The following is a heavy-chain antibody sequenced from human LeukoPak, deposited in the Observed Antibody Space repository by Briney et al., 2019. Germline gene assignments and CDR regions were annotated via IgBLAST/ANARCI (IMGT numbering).Heavy chain of an antibody. CDR1: GFTFSSYA. CDR2: ISGNGDNT. D-gene: IGHD6-6*01. CDR3: AKWKYSNSGIDDY. J-gene: IGHJ4*02. V-gene: IGHV3-23*01. Sequence: GGSLRLSCAASGFTFSSYAMSWVRQVPGKGLEWVSVISGNGDNTYYADSVKGRFTIFRDNSKNMLYLQMNSLRAEDTAVYYCAKWKYSNSGIDDYWGQGTLVTVSS.